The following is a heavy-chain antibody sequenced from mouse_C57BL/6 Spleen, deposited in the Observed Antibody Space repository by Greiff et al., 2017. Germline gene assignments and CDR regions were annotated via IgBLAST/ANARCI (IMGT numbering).Heavy chain of an antibody. J-gene: IGHJ3*01. D-gene: IGHD1-1*01. CDR1: GYAFSSSW. Sequence: VQRVESGPELVKPGASVKISCKASGYAFSSSWMNWVKQRPGKGLEWIGRIYPGDGDTNYNGKFKGKATLTADKSSSTAYMQLSSLTSEDSAVYFCARYGSSRGFAYWGQGTLVTVSA. V-gene: IGHV1-82*01. CDR3: ARYGSSRGFAY. CDR2: IYPGDGDT.